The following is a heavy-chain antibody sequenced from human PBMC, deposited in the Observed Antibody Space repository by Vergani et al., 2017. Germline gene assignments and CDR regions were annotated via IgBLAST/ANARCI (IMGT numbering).Heavy chain of an antibody. V-gene: IGHV1-69*01. Sequence: QVQLVQSGAEVKKPGSSVKVSCKASGGTFSSYAISWVRQAPGQGLEWMGGIIPIFGTANYAQKFQGRVTITADESTSTAYMDLSSLRSEDTAVYYCARDIVVVPAAIRYMDVWGKGTTVTVSS. J-gene: IGHJ6*03. CDR1: GGTFSSYA. CDR2: IIPIFGTA. D-gene: IGHD2-2*01. CDR3: ARDIVVVPAAIRYMDV.